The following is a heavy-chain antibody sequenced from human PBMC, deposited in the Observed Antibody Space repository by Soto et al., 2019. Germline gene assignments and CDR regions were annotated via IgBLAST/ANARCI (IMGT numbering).Heavy chain of an antibody. J-gene: IGHJ6*02. CDR1: GFTFSSYW. CDR3: ARDLPTNGDGMDV. CDR2: INSDGSSA. V-gene: IGHV3-74*01. Sequence: GGSLRLSCAASGFTFSSYWMHGVCQAPGKGLVWVSRINSDGSSATYADSVKGRFTVSRDNAKNTLYLQMNSLRAEDTAVYYCARDLPTNGDGMDVWGQGTTVTVSS. D-gene: IGHD2-8*01.